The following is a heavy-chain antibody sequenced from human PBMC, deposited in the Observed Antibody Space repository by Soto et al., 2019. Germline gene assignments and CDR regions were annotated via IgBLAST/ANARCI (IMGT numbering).Heavy chain of an antibody. CDR1: GYSFSNYW. Sequence: GESLKISCKNSGYSFSNYWIGWVRQMPGKGLEWMGIIFPGDSDTRYSPSFQGQVTISADKSISTAYLQWSSLKASDTAMYYCARLTGAIPFYYYGLDGWGQGTAVTVSS. CDR2: IFPGDSDT. D-gene: IGHD2-21*01. V-gene: IGHV5-51*01. J-gene: IGHJ6*02. CDR3: ARLTGAIPFYYYGLDG.